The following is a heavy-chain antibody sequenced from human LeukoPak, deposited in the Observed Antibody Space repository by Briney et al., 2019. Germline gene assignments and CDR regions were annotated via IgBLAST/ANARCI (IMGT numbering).Heavy chain of an antibody. CDR2: IYTSGST. Sequence: SQTLSLTCTVSGGSISSGSYYWSWIRQPAGKGLEWIGRIYTSGSTNYNPSLKSRVTISVDTSKNQFSLKLSSVTAADTAVYYCARRIAVGWGDFDYWGQGTLVTVSS. CDR3: ARRIAVGWGDFDY. V-gene: IGHV4-61*02. J-gene: IGHJ4*02. CDR1: GGSISSGSYY. D-gene: IGHD6-19*01.